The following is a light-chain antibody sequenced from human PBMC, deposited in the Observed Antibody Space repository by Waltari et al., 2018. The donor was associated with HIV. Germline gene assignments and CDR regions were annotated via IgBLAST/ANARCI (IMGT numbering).Light chain of an antibody. CDR1: QSVRTK. Sequence: VMTQSPATLSVSQGDRTTLSCRANQSVRTKLAWYQQKPGQPPRLLIYGASTRATGIAARFSGSGSGTEFTLTINSLQSEDYAVYYCQQYDYWPPWTFGQGTKVEMK. J-gene: IGKJ1*01. V-gene: IGKV3-15*01. CDR2: GAS. CDR3: QQYDYWPPWT.